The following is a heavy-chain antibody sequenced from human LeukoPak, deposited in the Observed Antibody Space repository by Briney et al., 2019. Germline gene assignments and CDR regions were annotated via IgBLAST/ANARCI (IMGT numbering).Heavy chain of an antibody. J-gene: IGHJ4*02. CDR2: ISCDGTYK. CDR1: GFGFSYYY. V-gene: IGHV3-30*18. Sequence: PGGSLRLSCAASGFGFSYYYMHWVRQAPGKGLQWVAVISCDGTYKYYEDSVKGRFTISRDNSKNTLFLQMNSLRTEDTAVYYCAKDLRWRVATILPAIDSWGQGALVTVSS. D-gene: IGHD5-12*01. CDR3: AKDLRWRVATILPAIDS.